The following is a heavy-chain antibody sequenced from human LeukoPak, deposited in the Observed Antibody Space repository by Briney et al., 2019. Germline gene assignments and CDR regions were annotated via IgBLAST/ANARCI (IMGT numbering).Heavy chain of an antibody. J-gene: IGHJ4*02. Sequence: PSETLSLTCTVSGGSISSYYWSWIRQPPGKGLEWIGYIYYSGSTNYNPSLKSRVTISVDTSKNQFSLRLSSVTAADTAVYYCARDRGLNKFDYWGQGTLVTVSS. CDR3: ARDRGLNKFDY. CDR2: IYYSGST. CDR1: GGSISSYY. D-gene: IGHD3-10*01. V-gene: IGHV4-59*01.